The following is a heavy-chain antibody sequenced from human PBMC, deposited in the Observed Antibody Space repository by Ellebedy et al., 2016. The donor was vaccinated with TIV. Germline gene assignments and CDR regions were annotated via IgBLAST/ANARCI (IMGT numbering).Heavy chain of an antibody. CDR1: GYTFTSYD. CDR3: ARVVREIVVVTDY. Sequence: ASVKVSCXASGYTFTSYDINWVRQATGQGLEWMGWMNPNSGNTGYAQKFQGRVTMTRNTSISTAYMELSSLRSEDTAVYYCARVVREIVVVTDYWGQGTLVTVSS. J-gene: IGHJ4*02. V-gene: IGHV1-8*01. CDR2: MNPNSGNT. D-gene: IGHD3-22*01.